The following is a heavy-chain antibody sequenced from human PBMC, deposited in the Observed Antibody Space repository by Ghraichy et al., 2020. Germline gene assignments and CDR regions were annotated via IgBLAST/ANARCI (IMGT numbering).Heavy chain of an antibody. D-gene: IGHD5-12*01. V-gene: IGHV4-59*01. CDR1: GGSISSYY. J-gene: IGHJ6*02. CDR2: IYYSGST. Sequence: SQTLSLTCTVSGGSISSYYWSWIRQPPGKGLEWIGYIYYSGSTNYNPSLKSRVTISVDTSKNQFSLKLSSVTAADTAVYYCARAISGYDWYYYYYGMDVWGQGTTVTVSS. CDR3: ARAISGYDWYYYYYGMDV.